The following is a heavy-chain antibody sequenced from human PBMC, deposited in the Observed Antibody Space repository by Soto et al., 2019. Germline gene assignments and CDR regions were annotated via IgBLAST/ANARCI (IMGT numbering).Heavy chain of an antibody. Sequence: PGGSLRLSCVSSGFPFPKPGINWGRPVPGKGLEWVGRVKSKTDGGSSDYAAAVKGRFAVSRDDSRNIVYLQMNSLKIEDTGVYYCTTDSRTTLPETRFYNWSHGTQVTVSS. J-gene: IGHJ4*01. CDR3: TTDSRTTLPETRFYN. V-gene: IGHV3-15*07. CDR2: VKSKTDGGSS. CDR1: GFPFPKPG. D-gene: IGHD1-26*01.